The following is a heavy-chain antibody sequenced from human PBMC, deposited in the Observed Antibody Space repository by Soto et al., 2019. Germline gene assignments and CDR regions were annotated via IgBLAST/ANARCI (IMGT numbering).Heavy chain of an antibody. V-gene: IGHV4-30-2*01. J-gene: IGHJ3*02. CDR3: DRAIAGVAFYI. D-gene: IGHD2-15*01. CDR1: GGSISSGGYS. Sequence: QLQLQESGSGLVKPSQTLSLTCAVSGGSISSGGYSWSWIRQPPGKGLEWIGYIYHSGSTYYNPSLKSRVTISVDRSKKQFSMKLSSVTAADTAVYFCDRAIAGVAFYIWGQWTMVTVSS. CDR2: IYHSGST.